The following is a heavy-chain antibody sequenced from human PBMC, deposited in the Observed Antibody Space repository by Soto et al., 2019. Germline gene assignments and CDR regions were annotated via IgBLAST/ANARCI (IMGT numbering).Heavy chain of an antibody. CDR2: ISSSRSTI. CDR1: GFTFSSYS. V-gene: IGHV3-48*01. J-gene: IGHJ5*01. CDR3: ARDCPGSSTTCYGPEWFDS. Sequence: GGSLRLSCAASGFTFSSYSMNWVRQAPGKGLEWVSYISSSRSTIYYADSVKGRFTISRDNAKNSLYLQMNSLRAEDTAVYYCARDCPGSSTTCYGPEWFDSWGQGPLVTLSS. D-gene: IGHD2-2*01.